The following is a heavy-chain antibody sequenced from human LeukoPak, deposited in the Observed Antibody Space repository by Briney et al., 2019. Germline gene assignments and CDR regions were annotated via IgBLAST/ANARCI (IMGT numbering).Heavy chain of an antibody. D-gene: IGHD6-13*01. CDR3: TKDRRGPAAGTWYFDS. CDR2: ISDDGVNT. Sequence: GGSPRLSCAASGFTFSNCAMSWVRQAPGKGPEWVSTISDDGVNTYYADSVKGRFTISRDNSKNTVYLQLNSLRAGDTAIYYCTKDRRGPAAGTWYFDSWGQGTLVTVSS. V-gene: IGHV3-23*01. J-gene: IGHJ4*02. CDR1: GFTFSNCA.